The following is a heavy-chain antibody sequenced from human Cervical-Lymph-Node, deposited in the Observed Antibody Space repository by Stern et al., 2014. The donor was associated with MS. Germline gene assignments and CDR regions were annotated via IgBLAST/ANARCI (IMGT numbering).Heavy chain of an antibody. CDR2: ISYDGSNK. CDR3: AKDLAPMVRGVDGMDV. CDR1: GFTFSNYG. D-gene: IGHD3-10*01. Sequence: VQLLESGGGVVQPGRSLRLSCAASGFTFSNYGMHLVRQAPGKGLEWVAVISYDGSNKYYSDSVKGRFTISRDNSKNTLYLQMNSLRAEDTAVYYCAKDLAPMVRGVDGMDVWGQGTTVTVSS. J-gene: IGHJ6*02. V-gene: IGHV3-30*18.